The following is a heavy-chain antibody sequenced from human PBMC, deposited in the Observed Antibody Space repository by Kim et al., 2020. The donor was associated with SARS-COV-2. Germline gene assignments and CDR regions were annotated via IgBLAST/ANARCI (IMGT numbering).Heavy chain of an antibody. Sequence: GGSLRLSCAASGFTFDDYAMHWVRQAPGKGLEWVSLISWDGGSTYYADSVKGRFTISRDNSKNSLYLQMNSLRAEDTALYYCAKDMSHCSGGSCYGMDVWGQGTTVTVSS. J-gene: IGHJ6*02. V-gene: IGHV3-43D*03. D-gene: IGHD2-15*01. CDR1: GFTFDDYA. CDR2: ISWDGGST. CDR3: AKDMSHCSGGSCYGMDV.